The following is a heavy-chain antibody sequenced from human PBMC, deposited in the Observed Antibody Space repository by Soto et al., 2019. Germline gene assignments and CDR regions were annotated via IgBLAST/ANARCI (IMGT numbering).Heavy chain of an antibody. J-gene: IGHJ4*02. D-gene: IGHD3-16*02. CDR1: GFTFSSYA. V-gene: IGHV3-30-3*01. CDR3: ARLGEYDYVWGCYRYTYDY. CDR2: ISYDGSNK. Sequence: QVQLVESGGGVVQPGRSLRLSCAASGFTFSSYAMHWVRQAPGKGLEWVAVISYDGSNKYYADSVKGRFTISRDNSKNTLYLQMNSLRAEDTAVYYCARLGEYDYVWGCYRYTYDYWGQGTLVTVSS.